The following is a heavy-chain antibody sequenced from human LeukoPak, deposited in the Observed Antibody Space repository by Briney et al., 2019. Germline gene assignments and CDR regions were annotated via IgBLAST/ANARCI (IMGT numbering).Heavy chain of an antibody. CDR2: VSWNSGTI. CDR3: AKEPYSSGWYFDHDY. Sequence: GGSLRLSCAASGFTFDDYAMHWVRQAPGRGLEWVSGVSWNSGTIGYADSVKGRFTISRDNAKNSLYLQMNSLRAEDTAVYCCAKEPYSSGWYFDHDYWGQGTLVTVSS. D-gene: IGHD6-19*01. CDR1: GFTFDDYA. J-gene: IGHJ4*02. V-gene: IGHV3-9*01.